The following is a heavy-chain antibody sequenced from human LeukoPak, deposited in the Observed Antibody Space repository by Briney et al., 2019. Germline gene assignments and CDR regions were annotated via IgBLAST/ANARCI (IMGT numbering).Heavy chain of an antibody. J-gene: IGHJ5*02. CDR3: ARDNSVEDTAWWFDP. D-gene: IGHD4-23*01. CDR2: INPSGGST. Sequence: ASVKVSCKASGYTFTSYYMHWVRQAPGQGLEWVGIINPSGGSTSYAQKFQGRVTMTRDMSTSTDYMELSSLRSEDTAVYYCARDNSVEDTAWWFDPWGQGTLVTVSS. CDR1: GYTFTSYY. V-gene: IGHV1-46*01.